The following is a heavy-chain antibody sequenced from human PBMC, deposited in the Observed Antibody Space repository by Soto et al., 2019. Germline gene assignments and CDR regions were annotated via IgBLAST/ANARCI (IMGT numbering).Heavy chain of an antibody. J-gene: IGHJ4*02. Sequence: GGSLRLSCVASGFTFTHYRIHWVRQAPGKGLEWVARINSGGSNINYADSVKGRFTISRDNSKNTVFLQMHSLTDDDSALYFCARAGDWNYVQDFWGQGTLVTVSS. CDR2: INSGGSNI. D-gene: IGHD1-7*01. V-gene: IGHV3-74*01. CDR3: ARAGDWNYVQDF. CDR1: GFTFTHYR.